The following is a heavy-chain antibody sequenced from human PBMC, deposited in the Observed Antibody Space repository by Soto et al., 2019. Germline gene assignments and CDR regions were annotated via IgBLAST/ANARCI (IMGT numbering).Heavy chain of an antibody. Sequence: SETLSLTCTVSGDSISSYYWSWIRQPPGKGLEWIGEVSHTEGTRYSSSLKSRVTISVDTSNNQFSLTLTSLTAADTAVYYCARGMDRAKTGYWGRGTLVTV. CDR3: ARGMDRAKTGY. CDR2: VSHTEGT. J-gene: IGHJ4*02. CDR1: GDSISSYY. D-gene: IGHD5-18*01. V-gene: IGHV4-34*01.